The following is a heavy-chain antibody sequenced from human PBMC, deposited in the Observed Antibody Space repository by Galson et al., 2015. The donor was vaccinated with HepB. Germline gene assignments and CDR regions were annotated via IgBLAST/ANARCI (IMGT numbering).Heavy chain of an antibody. CDR1: GYTFTSYY. D-gene: IGHD6-13*01. Sequence: SVKVSCKASGYTFTSYYIHWVRQAPGQGLEWVGIINPSGGSTSYAQKFQGRVTMTRDTSTSTVYMEMSSLRSEDTAVYYCARRDIAAAECDYWGQGTLVTVSS. J-gene: IGHJ4*02. V-gene: IGHV1-46*01. CDR2: INPSGGST. CDR3: ARRDIAAAECDY.